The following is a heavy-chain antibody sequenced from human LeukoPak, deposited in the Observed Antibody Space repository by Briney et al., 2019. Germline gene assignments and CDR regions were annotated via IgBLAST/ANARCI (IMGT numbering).Heavy chain of an antibody. J-gene: IGHJ6*03. CDR2: IIPIFGTA. CDR1: GGTFSSYA. CDR3: ARGGMYYYDMDV. Sequence: SVKVSCKASGGTFSSYAISWVRQAPGQGLEWMGGIIPIFGTANYAQKFQGRVTITTDESTSTAYMELSSLRSEDTAVYYCARGGMYYYDMDVWGKGTTVTVSS. V-gene: IGHV1-69*05. D-gene: IGHD5-12*01.